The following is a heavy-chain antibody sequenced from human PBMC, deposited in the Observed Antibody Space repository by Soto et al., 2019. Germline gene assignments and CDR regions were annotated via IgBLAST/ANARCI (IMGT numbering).Heavy chain of an antibody. J-gene: IGHJ6*02. D-gene: IGHD2-15*01. V-gene: IGHV4-30-4*08. CDR3: ARDECSGGSCYPRNGMDV. CDR2: IYYSGST. CDR1: GGSISSGGYY. Sequence: PSETLSLTCTVSGGSISSGGYYWSWIRQHPGKGLEWIGYIYYSGSTYYNPSLKSQVTISVDTSKNQFSLKLSSVTAADTAVYYCARDECSGGSCYPRNGMDVWGQGTTVTVSS.